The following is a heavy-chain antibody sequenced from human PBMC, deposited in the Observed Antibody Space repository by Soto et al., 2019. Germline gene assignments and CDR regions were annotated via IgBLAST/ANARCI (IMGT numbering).Heavy chain of an antibody. J-gene: IGHJ4*02. Sequence: RLSCAASGFTFTRYSMNWVRQAPGKGLEWVSSISSTTNYIYYGDSMKGRFTISSDNAKNSLYLEMNSLRAEDTAVYYCARESEDLTSNFDYGGQGTLVTVSS. CDR3: ARESEDLTSNFDY. V-gene: IGHV3-21*06. CDR2: ISSTTNYI. CDR1: GFTFTRYS.